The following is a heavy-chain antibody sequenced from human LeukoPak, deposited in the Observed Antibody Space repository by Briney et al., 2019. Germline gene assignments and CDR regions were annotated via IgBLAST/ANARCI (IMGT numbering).Heavy chain of an antibody. V-gene: IGHV1-8*01. CDR1: GYTFTSYG. Sequence: ASVKVSCKASGYTFTSYGINWVRQATGQGLEWMGWMNPNSGNTGYAQKFQGRVTMTRNTSISTAYMELSSLRSEDTAVYYCARRRGSGSYVSANWFDPWGQGTLVTVSS. CDR2: MNPNSGNT. CDR3: ARRRGSGSYVSANWFDP. J-gene: IGHJ5*02. D-gene: IGHD3-10*01.